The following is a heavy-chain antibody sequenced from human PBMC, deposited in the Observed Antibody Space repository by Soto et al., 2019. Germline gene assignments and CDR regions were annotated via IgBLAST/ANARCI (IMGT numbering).Heavy chain of an antibody. CDR2: IYHSGST. Sequence: SETLSLTCGVSSGSLSSSNWWSWVRQPPGKGLEWIGEIYHSGSTYYNPSLKSRVTISVDTSKNQFSLKLSSVTAADTAVYYCARVVWQVAGNCFDYWGQGTLVTVSS. CDR1: SGSLSSSNW. CDR3: ARVVWQVAGNCFDY. V-gene: IGHV4-4*02. J-gene: IGHJ4*02. D-gene: IGHD2-15*01.